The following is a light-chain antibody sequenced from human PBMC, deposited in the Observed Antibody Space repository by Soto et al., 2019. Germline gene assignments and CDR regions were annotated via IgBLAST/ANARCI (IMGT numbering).Light chain of an antibody. Sequence: DIQMTQSPSTLSASVGDRVTITCRASQSISSWLAWYQQKPGKAPKLLIYKASSLESGVPSRFSGSGSGTEFTLTISCLQPDDFATYYCQQQWTFGQGSKVEIK. V-gene: IGKV1-5*03. J-gene: IGKJ1*01. CDR2: KAS. CDR3: QQQWT. CDR1: QSISSW.